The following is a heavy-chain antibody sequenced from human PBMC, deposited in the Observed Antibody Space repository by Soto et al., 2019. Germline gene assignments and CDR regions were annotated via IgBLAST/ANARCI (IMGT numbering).Heavy chain of an antibody. Sequence: ASVKVSCKASGYTFTSYGIIWVRQAPGQGLEWMGWISAYNGNTNYAQKLQGRVTMTTDTSTSTAYMELRSLRSDDTAVYYCARTTYCGGDCEAFDIWGQGTMVTVSS. CDR3: ARTTYCGGDCEAFDI. V-gene: IGHV1-18*01. J-gene: IGHJ3*02. D-gene: IGHD2-21*02. CDR2: ISAYNGNT. CDR1: GYTFTSYG.